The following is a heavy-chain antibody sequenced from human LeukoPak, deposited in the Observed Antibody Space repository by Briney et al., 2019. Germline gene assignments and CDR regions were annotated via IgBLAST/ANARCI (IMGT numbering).Heavy chain of an antibody. V-gene: IGHV4-39*01. J-gene: IGHJ5*02. CDR2: ISYSGGT. CDR1: GGSITSSSYY. D-gene: IGHD2-21*02. CDR3: ARGDLLVVTVSRPDTWFDP. Sequence: SATLSLTCTVSGGSITSSSYYWGWIRRSPGQGLEWIGTISYSGGTYYNPSLKSRVTLSVDTSKNQFSLKLNSVTAADTALYYCARGDLLVVTVSRPDTWFDPWVQGTLVTVSS.